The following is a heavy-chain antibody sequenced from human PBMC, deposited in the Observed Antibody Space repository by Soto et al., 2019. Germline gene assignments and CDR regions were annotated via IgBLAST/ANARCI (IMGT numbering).Heavy chain of an antibody. CDR2: INAGNANT. CDR3: ARSETTYCSGGGCYYNWSDP. V-gene: IGHV1-3*01. J-gene: IGHJ5*02. D-gene: IGHD2-15*01. CDR1: GATFSSYA. Sequence: ASVKVSCKTSGATFSSYAIHWVRQAPGQRLEWMGWINAGNANTKYSQNFQGRITITRDTSASTAYMELSSLRSEDTAVYYCARSETTYCSGGGCYYNWSDPWGQGTLVTVSS.